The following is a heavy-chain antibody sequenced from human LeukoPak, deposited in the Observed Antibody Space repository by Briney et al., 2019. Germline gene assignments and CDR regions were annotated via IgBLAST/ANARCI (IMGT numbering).Heavy chain of an antibody. J-gene: IGHJ3*02. CDR1: GYSFTSYW. D-gene: IGHD2-2*01. CDR2: IYPGGSDT. CDR3: ARGYCSSTSCYDAFDI. Sequence: GESLKISCKGSGYSFTSYWIGWVRQMSGKGLEWMGIIYPGGSDTRYSPPFQGQVTISADKSISTAYLRWSSLKASDTAMYYCARGYCSSTSCYDAFDIWGQGTMVTVSS. V-gene: IGHV5-51*01.